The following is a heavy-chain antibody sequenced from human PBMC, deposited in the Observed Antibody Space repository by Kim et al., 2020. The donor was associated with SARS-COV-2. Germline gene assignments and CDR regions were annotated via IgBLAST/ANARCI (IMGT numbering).Heavy chain of an antibody. V-gene: IGHV3-21*01. Sequence: GGSLRLSCAASGFTFSSYSMNWVRQAPGGGLEWVSSISSSSRYIYYADSVRGRFTISRDNAKNALYLQMDSLRAEDTAMYYCARDAGQVGTASAEYFQHWGQGTLVTVSS. J-gene: IGHJ1*01. CDR1: GFTFSSYS. CDR3: ARDAGQVGTASAEYFQH. CDR2: ISSSSRYI. D-gene: IGHD6-13*01.